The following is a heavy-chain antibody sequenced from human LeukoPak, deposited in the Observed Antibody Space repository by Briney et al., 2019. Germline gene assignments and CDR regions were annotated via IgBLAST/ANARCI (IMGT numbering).Heavy chain of an antibody. V-gene: IGHV1-69*04. CDR3: AREWPGNWFDP. CDR1: GGTFSSYA. J-gene: IGHJ5*02. CDR2: IIPILGIA. Sequence: SVKVSCKASGGTFSSYAISWVRQAPGQGLEWMGRIIPILGIANYAQKFQGRVTITADKSTSTAYMELSSLRSEDTAVYYCAREWPGNWFDPWGQGTLVTVSS.